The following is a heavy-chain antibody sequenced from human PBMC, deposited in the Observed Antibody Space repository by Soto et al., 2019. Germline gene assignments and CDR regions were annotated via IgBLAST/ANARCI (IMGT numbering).Heavy chain of an antibody. CDR2: INGDGSST. CDR1: GFAFSNYF. CDR3: ARDQTTGDWCDA. V-gene: IGHV3-74*01. J-gene: IGHJ5*02. D-gene: IGHD4-17*01. Sequence: SLRLSCGASGFAFSNYFMHWVRQAPGKGLVWVSRINGDGSSTNYADSVKGRFTISRDNAKNTVYLRMSSLRAEDTAVYYCARDQTTGDWCDAWGQGTLVTVCS.